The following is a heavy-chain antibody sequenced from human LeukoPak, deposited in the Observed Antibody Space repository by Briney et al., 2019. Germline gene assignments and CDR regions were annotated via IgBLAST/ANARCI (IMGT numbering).Heavy chain of an antibody. CDR2: ISSSSSYI. V-gene: IGHV3-21*01. CDR1: GFTFSSYS. J-gene: IGHJ6*02. D-gene: IGHD3-22*01. Sequence: NPGGSLRLSCAASGFTFSSYSMNWVRQAPGKGLEWVSSISSSSSYIYYADSVKGRFTISRDNAKNSLYLQMSSLRAEDTAVYYCARNYDSSGYFLYYYGMDVWGQGTTVTVSS. CDR3: ARNYDSSGYFLYYYGMDV.